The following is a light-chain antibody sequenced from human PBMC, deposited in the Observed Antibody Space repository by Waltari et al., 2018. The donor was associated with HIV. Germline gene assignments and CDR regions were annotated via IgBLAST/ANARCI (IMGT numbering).Light chain of an antibody. CDR3: CSYAGKSTYV. CDR1: RTDIGSYNL. CDR2: DVS. J-gene: IGLJ1*01. Sequence: QSALTPPASVSGSPGQSLTISCTGTRTDIGSYNLVHWYQQYPGKAPQFVIFDVSRRPSGISNRFSGSKSANTASLTISGLQLEDEANYYCCSYAGKSTYVFGTGTEITVL. V-gene: IGLV2-23*02.